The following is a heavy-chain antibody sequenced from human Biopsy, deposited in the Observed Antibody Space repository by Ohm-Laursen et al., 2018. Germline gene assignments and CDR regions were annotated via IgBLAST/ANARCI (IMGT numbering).Heavy chain of an antibody. CDR2: IYSGGNT. D-gene: IGHD1-1*01. Sequence: SLRLSCTALKLTVSSNYMTWVRQAPGKGLECVSVIYSGGNTFYADSVKGRFTVFRDTSKNTIYLQMNSLRAEDTARYYCATNLKVSPGLMNFDSWGQGTLVTVSS. CDR3: ATNLKVSPGLMNFDS. V-gene: IGHV3-53*01. CDR1: KLTVSSNY. J-gene: IGHJ4*02.